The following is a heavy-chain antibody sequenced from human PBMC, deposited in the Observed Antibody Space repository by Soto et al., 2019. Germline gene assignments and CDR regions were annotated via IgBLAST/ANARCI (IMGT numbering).Heavy chain of an antibody. D-gene: IGHD6-13*01. J-gene: IGHJ6*02. CDR1: GYSFTSYW. Sequence: GESLKISCKGSGYSFTSYWIGWVRQMPGKGLEWMGIIYPGDSDTRYSPSFQGQVTISADKAISTAYLQWSSLKASDTVIYYCARTAAAGKYNYGVDVWGQGTTVTVSS. CDR2: IYPGDSDT. CDR3: ARTAAAGKYNYGVDV. V-gene: IGHV5-51*01.